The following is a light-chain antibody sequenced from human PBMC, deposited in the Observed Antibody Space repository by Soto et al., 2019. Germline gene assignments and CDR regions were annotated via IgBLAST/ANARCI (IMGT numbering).Light chain of an antibody. V-gene: IGKV3D-15*01. J-gene: IGKJ1*01. CDR2: GVS. CDR3: QQYNNWPRT. CDR1: QSVSSN. Sequence: IVMSQSAATLSVSPGERATLSCRASQSVSSNLAWYQQKPGQAPRLLIYGVSTRATGIPARFSGSGSGTEFTLTISSLQSEDFAVYYCQQYNNWPRTFGQGTKVDIK.